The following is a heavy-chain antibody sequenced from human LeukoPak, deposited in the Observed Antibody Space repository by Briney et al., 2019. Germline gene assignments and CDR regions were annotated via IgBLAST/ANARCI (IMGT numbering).Heavy chain of an antibody. D-gene: IGHD3-10*01. CDR1: GFTFSSYG. CDR2: ISGSGGSK. V-gene: IGHV3-23*01. J-gene: IGHJ6*03. CDR3: AKRARGAVRDYYYMDV. Sequence: GGTLRLSCAASGFTFSSYGMSWVRQAPGKGLEWISAISGSGGSKYYADSVKGLFTIPRDNSKNTLYLQMNSLRAEDTAVYYCAKRARGAVRDYYYMDVWGKGTTVTISS.